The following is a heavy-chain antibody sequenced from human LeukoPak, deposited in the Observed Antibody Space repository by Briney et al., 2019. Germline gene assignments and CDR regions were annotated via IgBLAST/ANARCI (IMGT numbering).Heavy chain of an antibody. CDR3: AGQIGAFYDSSGYSDY. CDR1: GYSFTKFW. Sequence: GESLKISCKGSGYSFTKFWIGWARQMPGKGLEWMGIIDPADSDTRYSPSFQGQVTISADKSRSTVYLQWSSLKASDTAMYYCAGQIGAFYDSSGYSDYWGQGTLVTVSS. CDR2: IDPADSDT. V-gene: IGHV5-51*01. D-gene: IGHD3-22*01. J-gene: IGHJ4*02.